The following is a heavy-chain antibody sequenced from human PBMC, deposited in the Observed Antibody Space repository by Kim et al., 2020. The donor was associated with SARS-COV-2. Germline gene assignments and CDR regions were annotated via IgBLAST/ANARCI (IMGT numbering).Heavy chain of an antibody. D-gene: IGHD3-3*01. CDR2: INRDASEK. CDR3: ARGFALDY. V-gene: IGHV3-7*01. J-gene: IGHJ4*02. CDR1: GFSFSSTW. Sequence: GGSLRLSCAASGFSFSSTWMSWVRQAPGKGLEWVANINRDASEKYCVDSVEGRFTISRDNAKNSVSLQMDRLRVDDTAVYYCARGFALDYWGQRTLVTVS.